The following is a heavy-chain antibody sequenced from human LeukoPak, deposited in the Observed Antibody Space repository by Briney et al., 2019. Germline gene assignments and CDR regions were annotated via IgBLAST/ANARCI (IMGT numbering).Heavy chain of an antibody. CDR1: GYTFASYG. D-gene: IGHD6-13*01. CDR3: ARDWQQHHNWFDP. Sequence: EASVKVSCKASGYTFASYGISWVRQAPGQGLEWMGWISAYNGNTNYAQKLQGRVTMTTDTSTSTAYMELRSLRSDDTAVYYCARDWQQHHNWFDPWGQGTLVTVSS. V-gene: IGHV1-18*01. J-gene: IGHJ5*02. CDR2: ISAYNGNT.